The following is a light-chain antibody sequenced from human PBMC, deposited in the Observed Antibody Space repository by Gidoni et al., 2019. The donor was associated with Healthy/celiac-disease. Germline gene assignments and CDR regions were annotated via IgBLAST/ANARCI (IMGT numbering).Light chain of an antibody. J-gene: IGKJ3*01. V-gene: IGKV1-33*01. CDR3: QQYDNLPFT. CDR1: QDISNY. CDR2: DAS. Sequence: DIQVNQSPSSLSASVGNRVTITCPASQDISNYLKWYQQKPGKAPKLLIYDASNLEKGVPSRFSGSGAGKDFIFTSSRLHPEDIATYYCQQYDNLPFTFGPGTKVDIK.